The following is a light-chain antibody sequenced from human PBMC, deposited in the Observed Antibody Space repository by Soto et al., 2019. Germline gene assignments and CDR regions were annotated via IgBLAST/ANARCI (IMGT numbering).Light chain of an antibody. CDR1: ESVSNN. CDR2: GAS. J-gene: IGKJ4*01. CDR3: QQYNNWPPLT. Sequence: EIVMTQSPATLSVSPGGRAALSCRASESVSNNYLAWYQQKPGQAPRLLIYGASNRATGIPDRFSGSGSGTEFTLTISSLQSEDFAVYYCQQYNNWPPLTFGGGTKVDIK. V-gene: IGKV3D-15*01.